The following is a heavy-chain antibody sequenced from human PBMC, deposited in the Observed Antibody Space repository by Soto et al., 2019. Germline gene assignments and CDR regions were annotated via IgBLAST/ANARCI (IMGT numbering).Heavy chain of an antibody. CDR2: TYYRSKWYN. J-gene: IGHJ6*02. Sequence: QTLSLTCVISGDSVSNNSAAWNWIRQSPSRGLEWLGRTYYRSKWYNDYAVSVKSRITINPDTSKNQFSLQLNSVTPEDTAVYYCARVGGYCSSTSCHAASDVWGQGTTVTVSS. V-gene: IGHV6-1*01. D-gene: IGHD2-2*01. CDR3: ARVGGYCSSTSCHAASDV. CDR1: GDSVSNNSAA.